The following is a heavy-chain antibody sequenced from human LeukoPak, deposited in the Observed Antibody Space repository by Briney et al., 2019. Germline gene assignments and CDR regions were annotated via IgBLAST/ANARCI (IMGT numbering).Heavy chain of an antibody. Sequence: ASVKVSCKASGYTFIDYYMHWVRQAPGQGLEWIGWISPNSGGTKYVQKVQGRVTLTRDTSITTVYMELSRLSLDDTAVYECARGGGRYSVAYWGQGTPVTVSS. CDR3: ARGGGRYSVAY. J-gene: IGHJ4*02. D-gene: IGHD1-26*01. V-gene: IGHV1-2*02. CDR2: ISPNSGGT. CDR1: GYTFIDYY.